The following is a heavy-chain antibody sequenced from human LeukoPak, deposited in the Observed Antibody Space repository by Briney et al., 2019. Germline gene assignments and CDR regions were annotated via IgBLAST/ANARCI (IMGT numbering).Heavy chain of an antibody. Sequence: GGSLRLSCAASGLTFSSYWMHWVRQAPGKGLVWVSRINRDGRSTSYADSVKGRFTISRDNAKNTLYLQMNSLRAEDTAVYYCARDLRGIQPGYWGQGTLVSVSS. CDR3: ARDLRGIQPGY. J-gene: IGHJ4*02. CDR2: INRDGRST. V-gene: IGHV3-74*01. CDR1: GLTFSSYW. D-gene: IGHD1-14*01.